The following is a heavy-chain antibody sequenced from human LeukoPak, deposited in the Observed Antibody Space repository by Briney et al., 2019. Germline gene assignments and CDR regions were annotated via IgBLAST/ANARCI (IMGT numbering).Heavy chain of an antibody. D-gene: IGHD6-6*01. Sequence: SETLSLTCTVSGGSISSGDYYWSWIRQPPGKGLEWIGYIYYSGSTYYNPSLKSRVTISVDTSKNQFSLKLSSVTAADTAVYYCARQYSSSLGFQHWGQGTLVTVSS. V-gene: IGHV4-30-4*08. CDR3: ARQYSSSLGFQH. J-gene: IGHJ1*01. CDR1: GGSISSGDYY. CDR2: IYYSGST.